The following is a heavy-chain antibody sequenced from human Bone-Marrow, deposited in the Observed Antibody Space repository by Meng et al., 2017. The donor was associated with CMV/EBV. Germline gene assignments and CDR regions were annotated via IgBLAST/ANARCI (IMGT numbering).Heavy chain of an antibody. V-gene: IGHV3-7*01. CDR2: IKQDGSEK. Sequence: LSLTCAASGFTFSSYWMSWVRQAPGKGLEWVANIKQDGSEKYYVDSVKGRFTISRDNAKNSLYLQMNSLRAEDTAVYYCARDRGVVVPAAIRLGRYFQHWGQGTLVTVSS. CDR3: ARDRGVVVPAAIRLGRYFQH. J-gene: IGHJ1*01. D-gene: IGHD2-2*01. CDR1: GFTFSSYW.